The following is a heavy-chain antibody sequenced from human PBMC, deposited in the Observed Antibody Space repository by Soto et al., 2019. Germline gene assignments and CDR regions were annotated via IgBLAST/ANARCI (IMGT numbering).Heavy chain of an antibody. J-gene: IGHJ4*02. CDR1: GFTFSSYG. D-gene: IGHD2-2*01. V-gene: IGHV3-33*01. CDR2: IWYDGSNK. Sequence: QVQLVESGGGVVQPGRSLRLSCAASGFTFSSYGMHWVRQAPGKGLEWVAVIWYDGSNKYYADSVKGRFTISRDNSKNTLYLQMNSLRAEDTAVYYCARDEGYCSSTSCSYFDYWAQGTLVTVSS. CDR3: ARDEGYCSSTSCSYFDY.